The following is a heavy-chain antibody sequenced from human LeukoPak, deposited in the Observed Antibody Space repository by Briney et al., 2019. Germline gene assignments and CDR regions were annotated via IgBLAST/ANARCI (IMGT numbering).Heavy chain of an antibody. CDR1: GYTYTSYD. CDR2: MNPNSGNT. CDR3: ARGQGTGYSSGWDYYYMDV. J-gene: IGHJ6*03. D-gene: IGHD6-19*01. V-gene: IGHV1-8*01. Sequence: ASVKVSCKASGYTYTSYDINWVRQATGQGLEWMGWMNPNSGNTGYAQKFQGRVTMTRNTSISTAYMELSSLRSEDTAVYYCARGQGTGYSSGWDYYYMDVWGKGTTVTVSS.